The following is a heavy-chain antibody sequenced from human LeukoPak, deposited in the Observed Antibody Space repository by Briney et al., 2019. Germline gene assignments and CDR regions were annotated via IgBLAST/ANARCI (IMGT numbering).Heavy chain of an antibody. J-gene: IGHJ4*02. Sequence: SETLSLTCTVSVGSISSYYWSWIRQPPGKGLEWIGYMYYSGSTNYNPSLKSRVTISVDTSKNQFSLKLSSVTAADTAVYYCARRTMIGYFDYWGQGTLVTVSS. CDR2: MYYSGST. D-gene: IGHD3-22*01. CDR3: ARRTMIGYFDY. CDR1: VGSISSYY. V-gene: IGHV4-59*08.